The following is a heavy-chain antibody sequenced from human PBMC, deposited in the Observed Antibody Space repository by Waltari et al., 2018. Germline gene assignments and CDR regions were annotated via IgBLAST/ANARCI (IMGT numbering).Heavy chain of an antibody. V-gene: IGHV4-38-2*01. Sequence: QVQLQESGPGLVKPSETLSLTCAVSGYSIRSGYYWGWIRQPPGKGLEWIGSIYHSGSTYYNPSLKSRVTISVDTSKNQFSLKLSSVTAADTAVYYCAPPYGMDVWGQGTTVTVSS. CDR1: GYSIRSGYY. J-gene: IGHJ6*02. CDR3: APPYGMDV. CDR2: IYHSGST.